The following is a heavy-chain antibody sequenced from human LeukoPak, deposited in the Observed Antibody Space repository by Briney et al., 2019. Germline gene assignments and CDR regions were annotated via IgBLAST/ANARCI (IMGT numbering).Heavy chain of an antibody. CDR3: ARDYYDSSGREDAFDI. Sequence: ASVKVSRKASGYTFTSYGISWVRQAPGQGLEWMGWISAYNGNTNYAQKLQGRVTMTTDTSTSTAYMELRSLRSDDTAVYYCARDYYDSSGREDAFDIWGQGTMVTVSS. D-gene: IGHD3-22*01. J-gene: IGHJ3*02. V-gene: IGHV1-18*01. CDR2: ISAYNGNT. CDR1: GYTFTSYG.